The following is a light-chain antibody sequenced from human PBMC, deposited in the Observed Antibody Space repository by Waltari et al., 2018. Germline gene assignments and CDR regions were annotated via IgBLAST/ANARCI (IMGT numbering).Light chain of an antibody. CDR2: GES. CDR1: QSVSSNY. V-gene: IGKV3-20*01. J-gene: IGKJ3*01. Sequence: EIVLTQSPGTLSLSPGDRATPSCRASQSVSSNYLAWYPEKPGQAPRLLMYGESSRATGIRERFRGSGSGTDFTLTISRLEPEDFAVYYCQQYGSSQFTFGPGTKVDIK. CDR3: QQYGSSQFT.